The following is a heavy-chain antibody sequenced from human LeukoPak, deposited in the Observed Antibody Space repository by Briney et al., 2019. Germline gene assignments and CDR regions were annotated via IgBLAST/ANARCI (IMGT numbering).Heavy chain of an antibody. CDR3: ARPTGTLDY. J-gene: IGHJ4*02. CDR2: IYYSGST. Sequence: SQTLSLTCTVSGGSISSSSYYWGWIRQPPGKGLEWIGSIYYSGSTYYNPSLKSRVTISVDTSKNQFSLKLSFVTAADTAVYYCARPTGTLDYWGQGTLVTVSS. CDR1: GGSISSSSYY. D-gene: IGHD1-1*01. V-gene: IGHV4-39*01.